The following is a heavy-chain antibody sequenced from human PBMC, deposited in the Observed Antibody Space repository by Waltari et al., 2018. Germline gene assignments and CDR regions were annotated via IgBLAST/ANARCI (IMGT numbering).Heavy chain of an antibody. CDR1: VFTFSSYG. V-gene: IGHV3-33*01. Sequence: QLYLVESGGGVVQPGRSLRLSCAASVFTFSSYGMHWVRQPPGKGLQAVVVISSTGSNTDYADSVGGRFTISRDNSKNILYLQMNSLRAEDTAVYYCARDIAFGGVIVMNEAFDFRGRGTTVTVSP. J-gene: IGHJ3*01. CDR2: ISSTGSNT. CDR3: ARDIAFGGVIVMNEAFDF. D-gene: IGHD3-16*02.